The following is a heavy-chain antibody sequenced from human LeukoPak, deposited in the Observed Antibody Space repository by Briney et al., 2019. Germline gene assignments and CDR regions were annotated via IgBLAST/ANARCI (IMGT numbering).Heavy chain of an antibody. Sequence: GASVKVSCKASGYTFTSYHMHWVRQAPGQGLEWMGIINPSGGTTNYAQKFQGRVTITADKSTSTAYMELSSLRSEDTAVYYCAREVHSSGWSDAFDIWGQGTMVTVSS. J-gene: IGHJ3*02. CDR1: GYTFTSYH. D-gene: IGHD6-19*01. CDR3: AREVHSSGWSDAFDI. CDR2: INPSGGTT. V-gene: IGHV1-46*01.